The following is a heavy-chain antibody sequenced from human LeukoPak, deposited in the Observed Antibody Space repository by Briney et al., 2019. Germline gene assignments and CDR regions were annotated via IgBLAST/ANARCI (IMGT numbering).Heavy chain of an antibody. CDR3: VKDGTSSWYGGAFDI. V-gene: IGHV3-64D*09. D-gene: IGHD6-13*01. CDR1: GFTFSSYA. Sequence: HPGGSLRLSCSASGFTFSSYAMHWVRQAPGKGLVYVSAISSNGGSTYYADSVKGRFTISRDNSKNTLYLQMSSLRAEDTAVYYCVKDGTSSWYGGAFDIWGQGTMVTVSS. CDR2: ISSNGGST. J-gene: IGHJ3*02.